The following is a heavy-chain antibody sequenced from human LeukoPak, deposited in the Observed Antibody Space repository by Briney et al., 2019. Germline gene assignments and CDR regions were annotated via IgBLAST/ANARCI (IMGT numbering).Heavy chain of an antibody. V-gene: IGHV1-18*01. Sequence: ASVKVSCKASGYIFTIYGINWVRQAPGQGLEWMGWVSADNGDTNYAQKFQGRVNMTTDTSTSTVYMELRSLRSDDTALYYCARGGTPTTTFGGYWGQGTMVTVSS. CDR1: GYIFTIYG. CDR3: ARGGTPTTTFGGY. J-gene: IGHJ4*02. D-gene: IGHD3-16*01. CDR2: VSADNGDT.